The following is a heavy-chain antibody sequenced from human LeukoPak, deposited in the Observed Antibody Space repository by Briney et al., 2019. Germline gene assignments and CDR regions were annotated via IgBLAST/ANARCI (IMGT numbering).Heavy chain of an antibody. CDR3: ARVLRYFDSPSNWFDP. D-gene: IGHD3-9*01. J-gene: IGHJ5*02. Sequence: ASVKVSRKASGGTFSSYAISWVRQAPGQGLEWMGGIIPIFGTANYAQKFQGRVTITADESTSTAYMELSSLRSEDTAVYYCARVLRYFDSPSNWFDPWGQGTLVTVSS. CDR1: GGTFSSYA. V-gene: IGHV1-69*13. CDR2: IIPIFGTA.